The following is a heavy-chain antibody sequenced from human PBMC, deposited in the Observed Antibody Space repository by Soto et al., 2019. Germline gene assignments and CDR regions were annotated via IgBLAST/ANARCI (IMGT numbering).Heavy chain of an antibody. Sequence: EVQLLESGGGLVQPGGSLRLSCAASGFTFGNFVMRWVRQTPGKGLEWVSTITETGGDTYYTDSVKGRFTISRDNSKNTLYLQRTSLRAEDTALYYCTTASSDRNHMEVWGPGTTVTVSS. J-gene: IGHJ6*02. CDR2: ITETGGDT. V-gene: IGHV3-23*01. CDR3: TTASSDRNHMEV. CDR1: GFTFGNFV.